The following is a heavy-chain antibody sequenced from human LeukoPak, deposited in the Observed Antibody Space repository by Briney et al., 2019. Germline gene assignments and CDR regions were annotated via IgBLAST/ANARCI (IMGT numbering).Heavy chain of an antibody. V-gene: IGHV3-21*01. J-gene: IGHJ4*02. CDR2: ISSSSSYI. Sequence: KSGGSLRLSCAASGFTFSSYSMNWVRQAPGKGLEWVSSISSSSSYIYYADSVKGRFTISRDNAKNSLYLQMNSLRAEDTAVYYCARDFKVDTAMVLSYYFDYWGQGTLVTVSS. D-gene: IGHD5-18*01. CDR3: ARDFKVDTAMVLSYYFDY. CDR1: GFTFSSYS.